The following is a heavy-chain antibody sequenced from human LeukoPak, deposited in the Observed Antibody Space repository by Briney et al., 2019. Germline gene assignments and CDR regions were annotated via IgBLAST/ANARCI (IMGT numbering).Heavy chain of an antibody. CDR3: ARGRYGSGSYYNGGGEFDP. CDR2: IYYSGST. V-gene: IGHV4-59*12. CDR1: GGSLSSYF. J-gene: IGHJ5*02. Sequence: PSETLSLTCTVSGGSLSSYFWSWIRQPPGKGLEWIAYIYYSGSTNYNPSLKSRVTISVDTSKNQFSLKLSSMTAADTAVYYCARGRYGSGSYYNGGGEFDPWGQGTLVTVSS. D-gene: IGHD3-10*01.